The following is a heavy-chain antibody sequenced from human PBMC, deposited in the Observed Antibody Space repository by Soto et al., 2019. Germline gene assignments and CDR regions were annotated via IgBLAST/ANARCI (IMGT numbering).Heavy chain of an antibody. CDR3: ARFVRSCSGTTCYTRADV. Sequence: QVQLQESGPRLVKPSETVSLTCTVSGGSVSSDTHYWSWIRLPPGKLLEWIGFIYSSGSTNYNPSLKSRVTMAVDTSKNQFSLKLRSVIVADTAVYHCARFVRSCSGTTCYTRADVWGQGTTVSVSS. J-gene: IGHJ6*02. CDR2: IYSSGST. V-gene: IGHV4-61*01. CDR1: GGSVSSDTHY. D-gene: IGHD2-2*02.